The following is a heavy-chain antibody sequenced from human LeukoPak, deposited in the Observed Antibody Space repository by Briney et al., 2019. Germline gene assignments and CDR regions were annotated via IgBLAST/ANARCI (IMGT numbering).Heavy chain of an antibody. J-gene: IGHJ6*02. D-gene: IGHD6-13*01. Sequence: SETLSLTCLVSGGSISSTSYYWGWIRQSPGRGLEWIGSFYYTGSIFDNRSLRSRVTISIDMSKNQFLLKLTSVTAADTAVYYCARTGYCSSKYCDYYGMDVWGQGTTVIVSS. CDR2: FYYTGSI. CDR3: ARTGYCSSKYCDYYGMDV. V-gene: IGHV4-39*07. CDR1: GGSISSTSYY.